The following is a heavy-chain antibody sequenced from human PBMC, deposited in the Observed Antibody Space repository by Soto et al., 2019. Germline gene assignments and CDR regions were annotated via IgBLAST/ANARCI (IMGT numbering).Heavy chain of an antibody. CDR1: GYTFTSYG. V-gene: IGHV1-18*04. D-gene: IGHD1-26*01. J-gene: IGHJ4*02. Sequence: GASVKVSCKASGYTFTSYGISWVRQAPGQGLEWIGWISAYNGNTNYAQKLQGRVTMTTDTSTSTAYMELRSLRSDDTAVYYCARGGRWGGATAFTGIDYWGQGTLVTVSS. CDR3: ARGGRWGGATAFTGIDY. CDR2: ISAYNGNT.